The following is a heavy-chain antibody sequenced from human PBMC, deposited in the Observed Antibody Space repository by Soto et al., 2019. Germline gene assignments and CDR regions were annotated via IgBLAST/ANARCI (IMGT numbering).Heavy chain of an antibody. D-gene: IGHD2-2*01. V-gene: IGHV4-59*08. CDR2: IYYSGST. CDR3: ARTGSITSWSTPYYYYMAV. J-gene: IGHJ6*03. CDR1: GGSISSYY. Sequence: SETLSLTCTVSGGSISSYYWSWIRQPPGKGLEWIGYIYYSGSTNYNPSLKSRVTISVDTSKNQFSLKLSSVTAADTAVYYCARTGSITSWSTPYYYYMAVWGKGTTDTFSS.